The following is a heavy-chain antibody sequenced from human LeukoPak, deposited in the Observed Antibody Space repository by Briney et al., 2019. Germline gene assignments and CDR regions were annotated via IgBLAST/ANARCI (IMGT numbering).Heavy chain of an antibody. J-gene: IGHJ4*02. Sequence: SETLSLTCTVSGGSITSYYWSWIRQSPGKGLEWIGYIYYSGSSSYNPSLKSRVTISVDTSKNQFSLKLSSVTAADTAVYYCARDGYDFFDLWGQGILVTVSS. D-gene: IGHD5-12*01. V-gene: IGHV4-59*01. CDR1: GGSITSYY. CDR2: IYYSGSS. CDR3: ARDGYDFFDL.